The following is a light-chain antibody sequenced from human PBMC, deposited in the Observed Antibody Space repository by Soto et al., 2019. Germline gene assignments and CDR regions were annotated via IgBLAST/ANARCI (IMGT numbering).Light chain of an antibody. CDR2: EVS. Sequence: QSALTQPRSVSGSPGQSVTISCTGTSSDIGNYNYVAWYQQHPGRAPKLMIYEVSNRPSGVSYRFSGSKSGNTASLTISGLQAEDEADYYCNSYTTSSTLVFGGGTKLTVL. J-gene: IGLJ3*02. V-gene: IGLV2-14*01. CDR3: NSYTTSSTLV. CDR1: SSDIGNYNY.